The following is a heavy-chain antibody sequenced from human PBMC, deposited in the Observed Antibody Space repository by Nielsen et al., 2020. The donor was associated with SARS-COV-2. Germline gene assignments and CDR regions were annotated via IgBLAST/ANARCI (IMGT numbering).Heavy chain of an antibody. V-gene: IGHV3-21*01. J-gene: IGHJ6*04. CDR1: GFTFSSYS. D-gene: IGHD5-18*01. Sequence: GESLKTSCAASGFTFSSYSMNWVRQAPGKGLEWVSSISSSSSYIYYADSVKGRFTISRDNAKNSLYLQMNSLRAEDTAVYYCARVRAGIQLWTMQEMDVWGKGTTVTVSS. CDR2: ISSSSSYI. CDR3: ARVRAGIQLWTMQEMDV.